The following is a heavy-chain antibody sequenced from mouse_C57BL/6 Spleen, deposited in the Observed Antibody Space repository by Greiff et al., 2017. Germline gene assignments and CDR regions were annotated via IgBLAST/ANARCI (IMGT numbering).Heavy chain of an antibody. CDR1: GYSFTGYY. CDR3: AMIYYDYDDGPGY. D-gene: IGHD2-4*01. CDR2: INPSTGGT. V-gene: IGHV1-42*01. J-gene: IGHJ2*01. Sequence: EVQLQQSGPELVKPGASVKISCKASGYSFTGYYMNWVKQSPEKSLEWIGEINPSTGGTTYNQKFKAKATLTVDKSSSTAYMQLKSLTSEDSAVYYCAMIYYDYDDGPGYWGQGTTLTVSS.